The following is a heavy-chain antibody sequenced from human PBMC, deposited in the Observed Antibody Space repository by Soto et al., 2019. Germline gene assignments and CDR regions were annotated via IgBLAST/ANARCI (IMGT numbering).Heavy chain of an antibody. V-gene: IGHV3-23*01. CDR1: GFTFSSYA. Sequence: GGSLRLSCAASGFTFSSYAMSWVRQAPGKGLEWVSAISGSGGSTYDADSVKGRFTISRDNSKNTLYLQMNSLRAEDTAVYYCAKDQQWLLPGLNNWFDPWGQGTLVTVSS. J-gene: IGHJ5*02. CDR2: ISGSGGST. D-gene: IGHD6-19*01. CDR3: AKDQQWLLPGLNNWFDP.